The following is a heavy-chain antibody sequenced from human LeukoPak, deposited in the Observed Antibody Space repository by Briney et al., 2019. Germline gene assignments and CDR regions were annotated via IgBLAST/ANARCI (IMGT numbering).Heavy chain of an antibody. CDR3: ARHSSTGIDY. V-gene: IGHV5-51*01. CDR1: GFSFTGYW. Sequence: GESLKISCQASGFSFTGYWIGWVRQMPGKGLEWMGILYPGDSDTRYSPSFQGLVTMSADESISTAYLQWATLKASDSAMYYCARHSSTGIDYWGQGTLVTVSS. D-gene: IGHD2-2*01. CDR2: LYPGDSDT. J-gene: IGHJ4*02.